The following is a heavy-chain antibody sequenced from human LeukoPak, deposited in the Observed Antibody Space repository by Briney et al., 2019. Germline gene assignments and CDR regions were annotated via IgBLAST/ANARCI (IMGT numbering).Heavy chain of an antibody. CDR1: GFTFSSYG. V-gene: IGHV3-30*19. CDR2: MSSDGSNK. Sequence: SGGSLRLSCAASGFTFSSYGMHWVRQAPGKGLEWVAVMSSDGSNKYNADSVKGRFTISRDNSKNTLYLQTNSLRAEDTAVYYCARDHLDCSSTNCNYYYYYYMDVWGKGTTVTVSS. CDR3: ARDHLDCSSTNCNYYYYYYMDV. J-gene: IGHJ6*03. D-gene: IGHD2-2*01.